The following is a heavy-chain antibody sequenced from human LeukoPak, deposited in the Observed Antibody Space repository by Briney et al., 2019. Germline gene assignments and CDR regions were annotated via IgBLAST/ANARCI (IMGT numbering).Heavy chain of an antibody. Sequence: SETLSLTGAVYGGSFSGYYWSWIRQPPGKGLEWIGEINHSGSTNYNPSLKSRVTISVDTSKNQFSLKLSSVTAADTAVYYCARVRQLPTYYYSYYGMDVWGQGTTVTVSS. CDR3: ARVRQLPTYYYSYYGMDV. CDR1: GGSFSGYY. V-gene: IGHV4-34*01. D-gene: IGHD2-2*01. CDR2: INHSGST. J-gene: IGHJ6*02.